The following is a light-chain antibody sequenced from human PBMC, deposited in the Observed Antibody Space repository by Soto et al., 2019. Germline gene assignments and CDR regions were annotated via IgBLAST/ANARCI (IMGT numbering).Light chain of an antibody. V-gene: IGKV1-33*01. CDR2: DAY. J-gene: IGKJ3*01. Sequence: DIRMTQSPPSLSASVGDRVTITCQASHDIGNSLNWYQDKPGQAPKLVIYDAYNLETGVPSTFSGNGYATDFNFTISSMRPEDIATYYRRKSDHLHLLGPGTKVDIK. CDR1: HDIGNS. CDR3: RKSDHLHL.